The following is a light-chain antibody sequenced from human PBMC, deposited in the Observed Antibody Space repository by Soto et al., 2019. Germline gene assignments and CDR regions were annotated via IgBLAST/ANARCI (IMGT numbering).Light chain of an antibody. CDR1: SSNIGSNT. CDR2: SNN. CDR3: QSYDTSLSALV. Sequence: QSVLTQPPSASGTPGQRVTISCSGSSSNIGSNTVNWYQQLPGTAPKLLIYSNNQRPSGVPDRFSGSKSGTLASLAITGLQAEDEADYYCQSYDTSLSALVFGGGTKLTVL. J-gene: IGLJ2*01. V-gene: IGLV1-44*01.